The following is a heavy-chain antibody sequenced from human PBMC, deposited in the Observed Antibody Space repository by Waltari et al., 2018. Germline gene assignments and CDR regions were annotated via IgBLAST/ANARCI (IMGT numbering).Heavy chain of an antibody. V-gene: IGHV4-38-2*01. CDR2: THHDGTT. D-gene: IGHD6-19*01. J-gene: IGHJ4*02. CDR3: AAVAWHYSVRIDY. Sequence: QVQLQESGPGLVKPSETLSLTCAVFGHSIRSEYFWGWIRQPPGKGLEWIGTTHHDGTTFYSPSRQNRITISLDTSNNQFSLRLRSMTAADTAVYYCAAVAWHYSVRIDYWGQGTLVTVSS. CDR1: GHSIRSEYF.